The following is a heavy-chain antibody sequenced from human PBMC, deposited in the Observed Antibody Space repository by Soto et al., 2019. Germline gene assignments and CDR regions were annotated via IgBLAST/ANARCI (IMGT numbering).Heavy chain of an antibody. D-gene: IGHD3-10*01. J-gene: IGHJ4*02. CDR1: GHTLTELS. V-gene: IGHV1-24*01. CDR2: FDPEGGEA. Sequence: QVQVVQSGAEVRRPGASVMVSCKISGHTLTELSIHWVRQAPGKGLEWRGAFDPEGGEAIYAQKWHGSVTVTEDTVTGTAYRELSGLNADDTAVYYCATPTALRVAMRPNINVDFWGQGTLVTVSS. CDR3: ATPTALRVAMRPNINVDF.